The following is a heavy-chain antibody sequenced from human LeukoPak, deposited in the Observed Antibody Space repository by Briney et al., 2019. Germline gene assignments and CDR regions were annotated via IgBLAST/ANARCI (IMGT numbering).Heavy chain of an antibody. Sequence: SKTLSLTCAVSGYSIRRGYYWGRIRQPPGKGLDWIGSIYHSWSTYYNPSRKSRVTISVYTSKNQFSLTLSSVPAADTAVYYCARHSGYAPTAWGQGTLVTVSS. CDR3: ARHSGYAPTA. J-gene: IGHJ5*02. V-gene: IGHV4-38-2*01. D-gene: IGHD5-12*01. CDR1: GYSIRRGYY. CDR2: IYHSWST.